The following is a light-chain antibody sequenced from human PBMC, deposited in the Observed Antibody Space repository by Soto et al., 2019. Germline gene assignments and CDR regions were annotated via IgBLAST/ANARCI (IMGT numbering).Light chain of an antibody. CDR2: DVS. Sequence: QSVLTQPASVSGSPGQSITISCTGTSGEVGGYNYVSWYQQHPGKAPKLIIYDVSSRPSGVSNRFSGSKSGNTAALTISGLQAEDEADYYCSSYTNTATLVLGGGTKLTVL. CDR3: SSYTNTATLV. V-gene: IGLV2-14*01. CDR1: SGEVGGYNY. J-gene: IGLJ2*01.